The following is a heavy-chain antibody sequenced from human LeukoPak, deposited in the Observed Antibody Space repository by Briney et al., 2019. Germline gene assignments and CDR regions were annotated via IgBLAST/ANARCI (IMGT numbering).Heavy chain of an antibody. J-gene: IGHJ4*02. CDR3: ARDKQWRSSFDY. V-gene: IGHV4-34*01. Sequence: PSETLSLTCAVYGGSFSGYYWSWIRQPPGKGLEWIGEINHSGSTNYNPSLKSRVTISVDTSKNQFSLKLNSVTAADTAVYYCARDKQWRSSFDYWGQGTLVTVSS. CDR1: GGSFSGYY. CDR2: INHSGST. D-gene: IGHD6-19*01.